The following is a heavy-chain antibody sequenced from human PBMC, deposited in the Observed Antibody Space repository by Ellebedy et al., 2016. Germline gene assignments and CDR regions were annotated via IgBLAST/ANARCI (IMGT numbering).Heavy chain of an antibody. CDR3: ARRYYNSGWYYAFDV. J-gene: IGHJ3*01. D-gene: IGHD6-19*01. CDR2: MFHSGYT. Sequence: SETLSLTCTVSGGSISGDYWSWIRQPPGKGLEWIGYMFHSGYTAYSPSLKSRATISLDSSNNQLSLEVRSVTAADTAVYFCARRYYNSGWYYAFDVWGRGTLVTVSS. V-gene: IGHV4-59*08. CDR1: GGSISGDY.